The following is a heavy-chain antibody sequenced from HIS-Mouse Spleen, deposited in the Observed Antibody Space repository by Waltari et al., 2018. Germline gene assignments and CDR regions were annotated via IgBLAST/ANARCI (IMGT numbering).Heavy chain of an antibody. CDR2: INPNSGGT. Sequence: QVQLVQSGAEVKKPGASVKVSCKASGYTFTGYYIHWVRQAPGQGLEWMGWINPNSGGTNYAQKFQGRVTMTRDTSISTAYMELSRLRSDDTAVYYCARDLRRRGNWGWEGYYFDYWGQGTLVTVSS. J-gene: IGHJ4*02. V-gene: IGHV1-2*02. CDR1: GYTFTGYY. D-gene: IGHD7-27*01. CDR3: ARDLRRRGNWGWEGYYFDY.